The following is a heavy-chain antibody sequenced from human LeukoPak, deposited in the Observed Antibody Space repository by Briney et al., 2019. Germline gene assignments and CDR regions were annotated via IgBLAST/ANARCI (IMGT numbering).Heavy chain of an antibody. D-gene: IGHD3-3*01. V-gene: IGHV4-59*12. CDR2: IYYSGST. Sequence: SETLSLTCTVSGGSISSYYWSWIRQPPGKGLEWIGYIYYSGSTNYNPSLKSRVTISVDTSKNQFSLKLSSVTAADTAVYYCAREDPTTYDFWSGYMEGGHFDYWGQGTLVTVSS. J-gene: IGHJ4*02. CDR3: AREDPTTYDFWSGYMEGGHFDY. CDR1: GGSISSYY.